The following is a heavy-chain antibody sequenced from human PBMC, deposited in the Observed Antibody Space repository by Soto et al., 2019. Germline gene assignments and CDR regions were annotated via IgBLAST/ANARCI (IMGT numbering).Heavy chain of an antibody. Sequence: PGGSLRLSCAASGFTFSSYWMHWVRQAPGKGLVWVSRINSDGSSTSYADSVKGRFTISRDNAKNTLYLQMNSLRAEDTAVYYCARFCSGGSCYGFLDAFDIWGQGTMLTVSS. CDR3: ARFCSGGSCYGFLDAFDI. J-gene: IGHJ3*02. CDR1: GFTFSSYW. D-gene: IGHD2-15*01. V-gene: IGHV3-74*01. CDR2: INSDGSST.